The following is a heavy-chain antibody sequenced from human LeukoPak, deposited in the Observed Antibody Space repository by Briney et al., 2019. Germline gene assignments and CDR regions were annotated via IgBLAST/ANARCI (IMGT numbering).Heavy chain of an antibody. V-gene: IGHV1-18*01. CDR3: ARPYGSGSGSRQMSD. CDR2: ISAYNGNT. J-gene: IGHJ4*02. D-gene: IGHD3-10*01. Sequence: ASVKVSCKASGYTFTSYGISWARQAPGQGLEWMGWISAYNGNTNYAQKLQGRVTITRNTSISTAYMELSSLRSEDTAVYYCARPYGSGSGSRQMSDWGQGALVTVSS. CDR1: GYTFTSYG.